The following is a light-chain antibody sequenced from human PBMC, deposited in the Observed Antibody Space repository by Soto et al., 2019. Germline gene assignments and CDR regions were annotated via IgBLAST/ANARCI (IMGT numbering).Light chain of an antibody. Sequence: DIQMTQSPSTLAASVVYRFTSTCRASQSISSWLAWYQQKPGKAPKLLIYKASSLESGIPSRFGGSGSGTEFTLTISSLQPDDFATYYCQHYNSYSEAFGQGTKVDIK. CDR3: QHYNSYSEA. V-gene: IGKV1-5*03. CDR2: KAS. CDR1: QSISSW. J-gene: IGKJ1*01.